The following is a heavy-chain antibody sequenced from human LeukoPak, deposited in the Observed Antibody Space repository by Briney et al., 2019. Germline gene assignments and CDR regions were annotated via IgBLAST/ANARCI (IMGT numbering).Heavy chain of an antibody. CDR1: GFTFSSYE. Sequence: PGGSLRLSCAASGFTFSSYEMDWVRQAPGKGLEWVSYISSSGSNKYYADSVRGRFTISRDNAKDSLYLQMNSLRAEDTAVYYCAKDREYSYGLGAFDIWGQGTMVTVSS. J-gene: IGHJ3*02. CDR3: AKDREYSYGLGAFDI. D-gene: IGHD5-18*01. CDR2: ISSSGSNK. V-gene: IGHV3-48*03.